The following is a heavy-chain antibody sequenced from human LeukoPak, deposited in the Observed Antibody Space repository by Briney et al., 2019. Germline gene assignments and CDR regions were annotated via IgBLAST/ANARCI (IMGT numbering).Heavy chain of an antibody. V-gene: IGHV4-59*01. CDR2: IYYSGST. CDR1: GGSISSYY. Sequence: SETLSLTCTVSGGSISSYYWSWIRQPPGKGLEWIGYIYYSGSTNYNPSLKSRVTISVDTSKNQSSLKLSSVTAADTAVYYCARAYNFWCGVNKIWFDPWGQGTVVTVSS. D-gene: IGHD3-3*01. J-gene: IGHJ5*02. CDR3: ARAYNFWCGVNKIWFDP.